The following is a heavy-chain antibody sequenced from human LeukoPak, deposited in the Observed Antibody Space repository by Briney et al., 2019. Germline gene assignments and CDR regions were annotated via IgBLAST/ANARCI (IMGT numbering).Heavy chain of an antibody. V-gene: IGHV3-23*01. Sequence: GGSLRLSCAASGFTFSSYAMSWVRQAPGKGLEWVSGISGSGGSTYYADSVKGRFTISRDNSKNTLYLQMNSLRAEDTAVYYCAKLGYCGGDCHLGAFDIWGQGTMVTVSS. D-gene: IGHD2-21*02. CDR2: ISGSGGST. CDR3: AKLGYCGGDCHLGAFDI. J-gene: IGHJ3*02. CDR1: GFTFSSYA.